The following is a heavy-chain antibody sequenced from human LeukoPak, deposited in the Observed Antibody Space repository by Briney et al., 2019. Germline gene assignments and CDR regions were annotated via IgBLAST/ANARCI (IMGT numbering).Heavy chain of an antibody. CDR2: INPNSGDT. CDR3: ARWGELTGVGN. J-gene: IGHJ4*02. CDR1: GYTFTGSF. Sequence: ASVKVSCKASGYTFTGSFMNWVRQAPGQGLEWMGRINPNSGDTSYAQKFQGRVTMTRDTSITTAYMDLSSLTSDDTAMYYCARWGELTGVGNWGQGTLVTVSS. V-gene: IGHV1-2*02. D-gene: IGHD1-7*01.